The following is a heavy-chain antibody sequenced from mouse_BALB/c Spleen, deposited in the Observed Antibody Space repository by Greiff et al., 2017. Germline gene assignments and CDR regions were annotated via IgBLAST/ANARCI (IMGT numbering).Heavy chain of an antibody. CDR1: GYTFTDYA. Sequence: VHLVESGAELVRPGVSVKISCKGSGYTFTDYAMHWVKQSHAKSLEWIGVISTYYGDASYNQKFKGKATMTVDKSSSTAYMELARLTSEDSAIYYCARVDGYAMDYWGQGTSVTVSS. V-gene: IGHV1S137*01. CDR2: ISTYYGDA. CDR3: ARVDGYAMDY. J-gene: IGHJ4*01.